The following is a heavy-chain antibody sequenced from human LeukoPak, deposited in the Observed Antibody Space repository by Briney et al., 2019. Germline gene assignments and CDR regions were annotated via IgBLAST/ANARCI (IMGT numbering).Heavy chain of an antibody. CDR1: EFTFSSYS. V-gene: IGHV3-23*01. CDR2: ISGSGGST. D-gene: IGHD3-10*01. Sequence: GGSLRLSCAASEFTFSSYSMNWVRQAPGKGLEWVSAISGSGGSTYYADSVKGRFTISRDNSKNTLCLQMNSLRAEDTAVYYCAKGGLWFGELLPNWGQGTLVTVSS. CDR3: AKGGLWFGELLPN. J-gene: IGHJ4*02.